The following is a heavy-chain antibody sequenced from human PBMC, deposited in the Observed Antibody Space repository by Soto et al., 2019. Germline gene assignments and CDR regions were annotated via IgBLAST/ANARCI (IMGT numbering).Heavy chain of an antibody. V-gene: IGHV3-11*06. Sequence: GSLRLSCAASGFTFSDYYMSWIRQAPGKGLEWVSYISSSSSYTNYADSVKGRFTISRDNAKNSLYLQMNSLRAEDTAVYYCARGHCSSTSCYPFDYWGQGTLVTVSS. CDR2: ISSSSSYT. J-gene: IGHJ4*02. CDR1: GFTFSDYY. D-gene: IGHD2-2*01. CDR3: ARGHCSSTSCYPFDY.